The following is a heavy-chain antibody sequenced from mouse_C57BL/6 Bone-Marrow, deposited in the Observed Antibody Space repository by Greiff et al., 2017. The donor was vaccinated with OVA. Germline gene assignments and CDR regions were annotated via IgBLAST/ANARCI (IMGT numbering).Heavy chain of an antibody. CDR2: IWRGGST. V-gene: IGHV2-5*01. Sequence: QVQLQQSGPGLVQPSQCLSITCTVSGFSLTSYGVHWVRQSPGKGLEWLGVIWRGGSTDYNAAFMSRLSITKDNSKSQFFFKRNSLQADDTAIYYSAKGWRLAWFAYWGQGTLVTVSA. J-gene: IGHJ3*01. D-gene: IGHD1-1*02. CDR1: GFSLTSYG. CDR3: AKGWRLAWFAY.